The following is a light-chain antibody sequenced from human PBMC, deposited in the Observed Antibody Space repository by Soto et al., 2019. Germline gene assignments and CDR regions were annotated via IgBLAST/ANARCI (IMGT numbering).Light chain of an antibody. CDR3: QQYGSSPPIT. Sequence: EIVLTQSPGTLSLSPGERATLSCRASQSVNSRLAWYQHKPGQAPRLLISGASSRATGIPDRFSGSGSGTDFTLTISRLEPEDFAVYYCQQYGSSPPITFGQGTRLEI. J-gene: IGKJ5*01. CDR1: QSVNSR. V-gene: IGKV3-20*01. CDR2: GAS.